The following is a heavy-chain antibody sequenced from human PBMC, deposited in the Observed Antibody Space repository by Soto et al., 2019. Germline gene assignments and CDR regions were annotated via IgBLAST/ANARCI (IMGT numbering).Heavy chain of an antibody. CDR3: AKGYGSGSYYNPDPFDY. CDR1: GFTFSSYA. Sequence: QPGGSLRLSCAASGFTFSSYAMSWVRQAPGKGLEWVSAISGSGGSTYYADSVKGRFTISRDNSKNTLYLQMNSLRAEDTAVYYCAKGYGSGSYYNPDPFDYWGQGTLVTVSS. CDR2: ISGSGGST. V-gene: IGHV3-23*01. J-gene: IGHJ4*02. D-gene: IGHD3-10*01.